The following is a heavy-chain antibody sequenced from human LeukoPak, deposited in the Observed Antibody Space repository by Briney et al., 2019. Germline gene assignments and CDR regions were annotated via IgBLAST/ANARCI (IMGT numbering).Heavy chain of an antibody. CDR1: GGTFSSYA. Sequence: ASVKVSCKASGGTFSSYAISWVRQAPGQRLEWMGGIIPIFGTANYARNFQGRVTITADESTSTAYMELSSLRSEDTAMYYCARAPSRSDGYNYDAFDIWGQGTMVTVSS. J-gene: IGHJ3*02. V-gene: IGHV1-69*13. CDR3: ARAPSRSDGYNYDAFDI. D-gene: IGHD5-24*01. CDR2: IIPIFGTA.